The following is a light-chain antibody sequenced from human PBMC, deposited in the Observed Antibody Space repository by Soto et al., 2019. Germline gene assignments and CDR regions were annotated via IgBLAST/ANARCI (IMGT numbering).Light chain of an antibody. CDR3: QQSFSNPYT. V-gene: IGKV1-39*01. J-gene: IGKJ2*01. Sequence: DIQMTQSPSSLSASVGDRVTITCRASQSISTYLNWYQHKPGKAPELLMHTASSLQSGVPSRFSGSGSGTDFTLIISSLHPEDFASYYCQQSFSNPYTFGQVTKLEIK. CDR2: TAS. CDR1: QSISTY.